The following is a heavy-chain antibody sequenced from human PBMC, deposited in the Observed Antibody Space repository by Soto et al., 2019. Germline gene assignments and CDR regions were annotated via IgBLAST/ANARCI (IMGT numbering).Heavy chain of an antibody. CDR3: TTPDFYDYLWRNYHHTFYFDY. CDR1: GFTLTNAW. D-gene: IGHD3-16*02. V-gene: IGHV3-15*01. Sequence: EVLLVESGGGLVEPGGSLRLSCAASGFTLTNAWMSWVRQAPGKGLEWVGRIKSRTDGGTTDYAAPVKGRFTISRDDSKNTLFLQMNSLKTEDTAVYYCTTPDFYDYLWRNYHHTFYFDYWGQGSLVTVSS. CDR2: IKSRTDGGTT. J-gene: IGHJ4*02.